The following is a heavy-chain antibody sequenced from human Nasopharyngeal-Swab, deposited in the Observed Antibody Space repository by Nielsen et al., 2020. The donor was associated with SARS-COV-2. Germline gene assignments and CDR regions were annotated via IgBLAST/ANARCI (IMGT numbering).Heavy chain of an antibody. CDR2: INTDGSST. D-gene: IGHD5-18*01. CDR3: ARPYGYYYYYMDV. J-gene: IGHJ6*03. V-gene: IGHV3-74*01. Sequence: VRQAPGKGLLWVSRINTDGSSTPYADSVKGRFTISRDNAKNSLDLQMNSLRADGTAVYYCARPYGYYYYYMDVWGKGTSVTVSS.